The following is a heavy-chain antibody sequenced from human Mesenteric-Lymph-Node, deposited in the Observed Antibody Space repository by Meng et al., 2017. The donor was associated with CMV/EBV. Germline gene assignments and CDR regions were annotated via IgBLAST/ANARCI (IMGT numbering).Heavy chain of an antibody. Sequence: LTCAVSGGSIRSGSWWSWVRQPPGKGPEWMGEISPNGNTNYNPSLKSRVTISVDKSKNQFSLSLNSLTAADTAVYYCARPGPSASIVSWGQGTLVT. D-gene: IGHD3-10*01. J-gene: IGHJ4*02. CDR1: GGSIRSGSW. CDR3: ARPGPSASIVS. V-gene: IGHV4-4*02. CDR2: ISPNGNT.